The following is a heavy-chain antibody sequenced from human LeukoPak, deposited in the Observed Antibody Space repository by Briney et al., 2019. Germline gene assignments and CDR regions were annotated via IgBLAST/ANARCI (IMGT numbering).Heavy chain of an antibody. CDR3: ARSGSYFDS. D-gene: IGHD1-26*01. Sequence: SETLSLTCTVSGGSISSSSYYWSWIRQPPGKGLEWIGSIYYSGSTNYNPSLKSRATLSVDTSKNHFSLKLTSVTAADTAVYYCARSGSYFDSWGQGTLVTVSS. CDR1: GGSISSSSYY. J-gene: IGHJ4*02. V-gene: IGHV4-61*03. CDR2: IYYSGST.